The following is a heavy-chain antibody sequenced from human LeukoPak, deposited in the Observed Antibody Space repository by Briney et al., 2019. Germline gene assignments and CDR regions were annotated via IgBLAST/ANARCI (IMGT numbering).Heavy chain of an antibody. CDR3: ARDHRATSYYDILWMRHNDY. J-gene: IGHJ4*02. Sequence: GRSLGLSCAASGFTFSSYGMHWVRQAPGKGLEWVAVISYDGSNKYYADSVKGRFTISRDNSKNTLYLQMNSLRAEDTAVYYCARDHRATSYYDILWMRHNDYWGQGTLVTVSS. CDR2: ISYDGSNK. V-gene: IGHV3-30*03. CDR1: GFTFSSYG. D-gene: IGHD3-9*01.